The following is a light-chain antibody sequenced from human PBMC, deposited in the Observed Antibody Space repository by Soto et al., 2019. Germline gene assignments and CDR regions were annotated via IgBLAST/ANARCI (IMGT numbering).Light chain of an antibody. V-gene: IGLV1-51*01. CDR1: SSNIGNNY. J-gene: IGLJ2*01. Sequence: QSALTQPPSVSAAPGQKVTISCSGSSSNIGNNYVSWYQQLPGTAPKLLIYDNNKRPSGIPDRFSGSKSGTSATLGITGLQTGDEADYYCGTWDSSLSAVVFGGGTKPPS. CDR3: GTWDSSLSAVV. CDR2: DNN.